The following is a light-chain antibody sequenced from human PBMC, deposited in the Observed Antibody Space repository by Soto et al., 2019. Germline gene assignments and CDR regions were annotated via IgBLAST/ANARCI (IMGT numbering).Light chain of an antibody. Sequence: EIVLPQSPGTLSLSPGERATLSCRASQSVSSSYLAWYQQKPGQAPRLLIYGASSRATGIPDRFSGSGSGTDFTLPISRLEPEDFAAYYCQQYGRSPITCGRGTRLEIK. J-gene: IGKJ5*01. V-gene: IGKV3-20*01. CDR3: QQYGRSPIT. CDR2: GAS. CDR1: QSVSSSY.